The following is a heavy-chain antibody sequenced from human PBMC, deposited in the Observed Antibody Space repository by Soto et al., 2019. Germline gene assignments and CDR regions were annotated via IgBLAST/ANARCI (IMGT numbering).Heavy chain of an antibody. V-gene: IGHV3-23*01. D-gene: IGHD5-12*01. CDR1: EFTFSSYA. Sequence: TGGSLRLSCAASEFTFSSYAISWVRQAPGKGLEWVSAISGSGGSTYYADSVKGRFTISRDNSKNTLYLQMNSLRAEDTAVYYCAKDGGYSGYDSNYFDYWGQRTLVTVSS. J-gene: IGHJ4*02. CDR2: ISGSGGST. CDR3: AKDGGYSGYDSNYFDY.